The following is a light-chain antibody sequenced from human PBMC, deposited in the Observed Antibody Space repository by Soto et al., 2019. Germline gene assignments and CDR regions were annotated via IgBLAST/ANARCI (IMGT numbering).Light chain of an antibody. CDR1: QSVGSK. CDR3: QQYNNWPPFA. V-gene: IGKV3-15*01. J-gene: IGKJ3*01. CDR2: YAS. Sequence: EIVMTQSPATLSVSPGERATLSCRASQSVGSKLAWYQQKPGQAPRLLIYYASNRATGIPARFSGSGSGTEFTLTISSLQSEDFAVYYCQQYNNWPPFAFGPGTKVHIK.